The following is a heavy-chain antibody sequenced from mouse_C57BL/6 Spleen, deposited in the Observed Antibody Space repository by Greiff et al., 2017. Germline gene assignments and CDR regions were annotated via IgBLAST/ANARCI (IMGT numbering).Heavy chain of an antibody. J-gene: IGHJ4*01. CDR3: AHSLDYAMDY. CDR1: GYSITSGYY. CDR2: ISYDGSN. V-gene: IGHV3-6*01. Sequence: EVKLQESGPGLVKPSQSLSLTCSVTGYSITSGYYWNWIRQFPGNKLEWMGYISYDGSNNYNPSLKNRISITRDTSKNQFFLKLNSVTTEDTATYYCAHSLDYAMDYWGQGTSVTVSS.